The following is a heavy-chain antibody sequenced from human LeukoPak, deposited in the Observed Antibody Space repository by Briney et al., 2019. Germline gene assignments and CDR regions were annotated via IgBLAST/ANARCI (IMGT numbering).Heavy chain of an antibody. V-gene: IGHV3-23*01. J-gene: IGHJ4*02. D-gene: IGHD2-15*01. CDR3: ARDLRRIKTFDY. Sequence: GGSLRLSCAASGFTFNTYAMSWVRQAPGKGLEWVSAISGSGGSTYYADSVKGRFTISRDNSKNTLYLQMNSLRAEDTAVYYCARDLRRIKTFDYWGQGTLVTVSS. CDR1: GFTFNTYA. CDR2: ISGSGGST.